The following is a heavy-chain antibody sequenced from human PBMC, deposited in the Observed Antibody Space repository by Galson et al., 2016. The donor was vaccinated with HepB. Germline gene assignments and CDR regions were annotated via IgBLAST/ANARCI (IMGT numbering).Heavy chain of an antibody. CDR2: INDGGSP. V-gene: IGHV4-34*01. CDR3: ARGRITGGVFDY. D-gene: IGHD1-20*01. J-gene: IGHJ4*02. CDR1: GGPLTSYY. Sequence: SETQSLTCVVSGGPLTSYYWTWIRQPPGKGLEWIGEINDGGSPHYNPSLKSRVTISMDPSKAQVSLKVFPVTAADTAVYYCARGRITGGVFDYWGQGSLVTVSS.